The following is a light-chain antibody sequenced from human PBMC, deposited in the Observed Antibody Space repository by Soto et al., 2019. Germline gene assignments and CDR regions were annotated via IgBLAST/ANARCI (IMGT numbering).Light chain of an antibody. V-gene: IGLV2-14*01. CDR3: SSYSTTSTLV. J-gene: IGLJ1*01. CDR2: EVN. CDR1: SSDVGGNDY. Sequence: QSVLTQPASVSGSPGQSVTISCTGASSDVGGNDYVSWYQQHPGKAPKLILYEVNNRPSGVSNHFSGSKSGNTASLILSWLQADDEADYYCSSYSTTSTLVFGSGTKLTVL.